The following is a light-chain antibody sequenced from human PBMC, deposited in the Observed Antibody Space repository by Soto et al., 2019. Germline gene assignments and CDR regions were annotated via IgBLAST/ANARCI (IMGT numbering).Light chain of an antibody. Sequence: DIVMTQSPDSLAVSLGERATINCKSSQSVFYSSNNKNYLAWYQQKPGQPPKLLIYWASTRESGVPDRFSGSGSGTDFTLTISSLQAEDVAVYYCQQYYSTYVTFGQGTRLEIK. CDR2: WAS. CDR3: QQYYSTYVT. CDR1: QSVFYSSNNKNY. V-gene: IGKV4-1*01. J-gene: IGKJ5*01.